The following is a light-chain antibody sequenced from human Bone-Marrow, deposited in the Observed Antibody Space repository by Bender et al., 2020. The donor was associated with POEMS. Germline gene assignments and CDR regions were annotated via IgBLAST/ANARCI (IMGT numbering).Light chain of an antibody. V-gene: IGLV1-44*01. CDR2: VSD. CDR1: SSNIGSET. Sequence: QSVLTQPPSVSGAPGQRVTISCSGSSSNIGSETVNWYQQFPGTAPKLLIYVSDQRPSGVPDRFSGSRSGTSASLAISGLQSEDEADYYCAVWDDSLNGWVFGGGTKLTVL. J-gene: IGLJ3*02. CDR3: AVWDDSLNGWV.